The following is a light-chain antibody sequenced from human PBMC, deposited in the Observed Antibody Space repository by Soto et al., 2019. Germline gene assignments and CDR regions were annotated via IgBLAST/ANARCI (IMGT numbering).Light chain of an antibody. J-gene: IGKJ2*01. CDR3: QQYDNRMYT. Sequence: DIQMTQSPSSLSASVGDRVTITCQASQDLSNYLNWYQQKPGKAPKLLIYDASNLETGVSSRFSGSGSGTDFTFTISSLQPEDIATYYCQQYDNRMYTFGQGTKLEIK. CDR2: DAS. V-gene: IGKV1-33*01. CDR1: QDLSNY.